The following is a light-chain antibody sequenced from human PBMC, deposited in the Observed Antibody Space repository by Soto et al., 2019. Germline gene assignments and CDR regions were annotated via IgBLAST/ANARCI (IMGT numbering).Light chain of an antibody. CDR2: GAS. CDR1: QSVSSN. J-gene: IGKJ1*01. Sequence: ENVLTQSPVTLSLSPGERATLSCRASQSVSSNLAWYQHKPGQAPRLLTYGASTRATGIPARFSGSGSGTEFTLTISSLQPEDFAVYYCQQYYNWPRTFGQGTKVDIK. CDR3: QQYYNWPRT. V-gene: IGKV3-15*01.